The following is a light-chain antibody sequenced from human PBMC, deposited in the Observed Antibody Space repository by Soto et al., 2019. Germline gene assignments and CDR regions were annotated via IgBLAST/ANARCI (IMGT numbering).Light chain of an antibody. CDR3: LQAHSYPWT. J-gene: IGKJ1*01. CDR1: QGIRND. V-gene: IGKV1-6*01. Sequence: AIQLTQSPSSLSASVGDRVTITCRASQGIRNDLGWYQEKPGKAPKLLIHTASTLQSGVPSRFSGSGSGTDFILTISRLQPEDFATYYCLQAHSYPWTFGQGTKVEIK. CDR2: TAS.